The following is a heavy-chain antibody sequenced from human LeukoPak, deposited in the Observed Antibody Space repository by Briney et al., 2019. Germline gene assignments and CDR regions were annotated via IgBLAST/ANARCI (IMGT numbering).Heavy chain of an antibody. J-gene: IGHJ3*01. Sequence: GGSLRLSCVVSGFTFSNYGMSWVRQAPGKGLECVSTISADGGSTYYPDSVKGRFTISRDNSKNTLYLQTNNLRAEDTALYYCAKSPSLQAFDVWGQGTMVSVSS. CDR1: GFTFSNYG. CDR3: AKSPSLQAFDV. V-gene: IGHV3-23*01. CDR2: ISADGGST.